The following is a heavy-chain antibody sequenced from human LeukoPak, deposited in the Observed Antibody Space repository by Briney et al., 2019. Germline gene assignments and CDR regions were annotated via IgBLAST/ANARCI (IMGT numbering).Heavy chain of an antibody. CDR2: IKSKTDGWTT. D-gene: IGHD2-2*01. V-gene: IGHV3-15*01. CDR1: GFTFSNAW. CDR3: RIVVVPAAPGAFDI. Sequence: GGSLRLSCAASGFTFSNAWMSWVRQAPGKGREWVGRIKSKTDGWTTDYAAPVKGRFTISRDDSKNTLYLQMNSLKTEDTAVYYCRIVVVPAAPGAFDIWGQGTMVTVSS. J-gene: IGHJ3*02.